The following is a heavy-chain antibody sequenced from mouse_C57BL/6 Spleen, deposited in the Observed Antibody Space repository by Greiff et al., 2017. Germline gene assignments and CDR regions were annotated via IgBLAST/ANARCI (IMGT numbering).Heavy chain of an antibody. CDR1: GYTFTSYW. D-gene: IGHD1-1*01. CDR3: SRVPYYYGSVGY. Sequence: QVQLQQPGAELVMPGASVKLSCKASGYTFTSYWMHWVKQRPGQGLEWIGEIDPSDSYTNYNQKFKGKSTLTVDKSSSTAYMQLSSLTSEDSAVYYCSRVPYYYGSVGYWGQGTSVTVSS. J-gene: IGHJ4*01. CDR2: IDPSDSYT. V-gene: IGHV1-69*01.